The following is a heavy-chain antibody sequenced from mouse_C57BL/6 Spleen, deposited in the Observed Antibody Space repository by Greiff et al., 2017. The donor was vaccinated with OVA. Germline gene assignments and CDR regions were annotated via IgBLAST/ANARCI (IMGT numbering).Heavy chain of an antibody. J-gene: IGHJ3*01. CDR2: IWSGGST. Sequence: QVQLQQSGPGLVQPSQSLSITCTVSGFSLTSYGVHWVRQSPGKGLEWLGVIWSGGSTDYNAAFISRLSISKDNSKSQVSFKMNSLQADDTAIYYCARDDGYYGGCAYWGQGTLVTVSA. CDR3: ARDDGYYGGCAY. V-gene: IGHV2-2*01. CDR1: GFSLTSYG. D-gene: IGHD2-3*01.